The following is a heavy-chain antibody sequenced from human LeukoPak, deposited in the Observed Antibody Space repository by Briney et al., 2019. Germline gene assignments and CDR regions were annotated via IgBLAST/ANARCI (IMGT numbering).Heavy chain of an antibody. CDR3: ATETIGRHYDY. CDR1: GFTFSCCG. CDR2: IGPTGTDR. J-gene: IGHJ4*02. V-gene: IGHV3-21*01. D-gene: IGHD1-14*01. Sequence: GGSLRLSCAASGFTFSCCGFNWVRQAPGEGLEWVSSIGPTGTDRYYADSVRGRFTISRDNAKNSMYLQMDSLRDEDTAVYYCATETIGRHYDYWGQGTLLTVSS.